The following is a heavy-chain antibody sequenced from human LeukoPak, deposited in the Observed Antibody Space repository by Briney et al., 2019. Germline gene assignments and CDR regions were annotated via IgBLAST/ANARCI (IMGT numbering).Heavy chain of an antibody. CDR1: GYTFTGYY. D-gene: IGHD5-18*01. Sequence: ASVKVSCKASGYTFTGYYMHWVRQAPGQGLEWMGWINPNSGGTNYAQKFQGRVTMTRDTSISTAYMELSRLRSDDTAVYYCARGYGPSSYVARGFDYWGQGTLVTVFS. V-gene: IGHV1-2*02. J-gene: IGHJ4*02. CDR2: INPNSGGT. CDR3: ARGYGPSSYVARGFDY.